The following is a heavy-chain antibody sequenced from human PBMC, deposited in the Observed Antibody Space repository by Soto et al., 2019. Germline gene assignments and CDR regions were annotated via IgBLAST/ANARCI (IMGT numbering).Heavy chain of an antibody. J-gene: IGHJ4*02. CDR1: GYAFIGYY. V-gene: IGHV1-46*01. Sequence: GASVKVSCKASGYAFIGYYMHWGRQAPGQGLEWMGIINPSGGSTTYPQKFQGRVTMTSDTSTSTVYMELSSLRSEDTAVYYCAKGPSKILTQPTDYWGQGTQVTVSS. CDR2: INPSGGST. CDR3: AKGPSKILTQPTDY.